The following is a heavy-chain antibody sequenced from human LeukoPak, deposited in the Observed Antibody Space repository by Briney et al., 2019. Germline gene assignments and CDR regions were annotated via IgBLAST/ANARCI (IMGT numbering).Heavy chain of an antibody. J-gene: IGHJ4*02. CDR2: IYYSGST. CDR3: ARGYYGSGRD. D-gene: IGHD3-10*01. CDR1: GGSISSYY. V-gene: IGHV4-59*01. Sequence: SESLSLTCTVSGGSISSYYWSWIRQPPGKGLEWIGYIYYSGSTNYNPSLKSRVTISVDTSKNQFSLKLSSVTAADTAVYYCARGYYGSGRDWGQGTLVTVSS.